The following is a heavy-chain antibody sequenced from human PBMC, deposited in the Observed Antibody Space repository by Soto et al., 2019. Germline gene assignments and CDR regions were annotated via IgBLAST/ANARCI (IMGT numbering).Heavy chain of an antibody. V-gene: IGHV1-18*01. CDR3: ARGGGYCSGGSCYSHYYYGMDV. D-gene: IGHD2-15*01. J-gene: IGHJ6*02. CDR1: GYTFTSYG. Sequence: ASVKVSCKASGYTFTSYGISWVRQAPGQGLEWMIWISAYNGNTNYAQKLQGRVTMTTDTSTSTAYMEMRSLRSDDTAVYYCARGGGYCSGGSCYSHYYYGMDVWGQGTTVTVSS. CDR2: ISAYNGNT.